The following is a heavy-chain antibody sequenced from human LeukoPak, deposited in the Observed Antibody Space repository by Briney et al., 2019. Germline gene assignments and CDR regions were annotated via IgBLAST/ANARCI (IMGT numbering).Heavy chain of an antibody. D-gene: IGHD3-22*01. CDR3: ARAWSSGYDY. V-gene: IGHV3-13*01. Sequence: GGSLRLSCAASGFTFSSYGMHWVRKATGKGMGWVSAIGTAGDTYYPGSVKGRFTISRENAKNSLYLQMNSLRAGDTAVYYCARAWSSGYDYWGQGTLVTVSS. CDR2: IGTAGDT. CDR1: GFTFSSYG. J-gene: IGHJ4*02.